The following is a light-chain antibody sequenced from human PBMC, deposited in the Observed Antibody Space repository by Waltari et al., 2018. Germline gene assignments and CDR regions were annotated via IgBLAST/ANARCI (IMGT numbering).Light chain of an antibody. CDR1: SGYSNYA. J-gene: IGLJ2*01. CDR3: QTWGAGIVV. V-gene: IGLV4-69*01. Sequence: QLVLTQSPSASASLGASVKLTCTLSSGYSNYAIAWHQQQSEKGPRFLMKVNADGSEKKGDGIPDRFSGSSSGAGRCLTISSLQSEDEADYYCQTWGAGIVVFGGGTTLTVL. CDR2: VNADGSE.